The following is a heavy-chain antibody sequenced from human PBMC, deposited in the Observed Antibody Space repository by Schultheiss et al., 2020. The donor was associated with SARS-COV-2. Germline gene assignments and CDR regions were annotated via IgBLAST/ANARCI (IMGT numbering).Heavy chain of an antibody. J-gene: IGHJ4*02. CDR2: ISSSSSYI. CDR1: GFTFSSYS. CDR3: ASMGNDYGGPDDY. V-gene: IGHV3-21*01. Sequence: GGSLRLSCAASGFTFSSYSMNWVRQAPGKGLEWVSSISSSSSYIYYADSVKGRFTISRDNSKNTLYLQMNSLRDEDTAVYYCASMGNDYGGPDDYWGQGTLVTVSS. D-gene: IGHD4-23*01.